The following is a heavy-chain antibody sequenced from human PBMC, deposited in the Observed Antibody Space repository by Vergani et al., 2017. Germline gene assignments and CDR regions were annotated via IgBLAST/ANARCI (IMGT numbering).Heavy chain of an antibody. CDR2: IYRTGRT. V-gene: IGHV4-38-2*01. CDR3: ARRNSIVYDIFSGTQYFFDF. Sequence: QVQLQESGPGLVKPSETLSLTCAVSGFSIDNGYYWDWIRQPPGKGLEWIGSIYRTGRTHFNPSLKSRVTISVDTSSNHFSLRLNSLTAADTAVDYCARRNSIVYDIFSGTQYFFDFWGQGTLVTVSS. J-gene: IGHJ4*02. CDR1: GFSIDNGYY. D-gene: IGHD3-9*01.